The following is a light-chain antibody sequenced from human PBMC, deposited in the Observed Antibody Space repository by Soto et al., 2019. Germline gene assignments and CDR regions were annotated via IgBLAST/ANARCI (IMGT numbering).Light chain of an antibody. J-gene: IGLJ2*01. Sequence: QAVVTQPPAVSGAPGQRVTISCTGSSSNIGAGYNVHWYQQLPGTAPKLLIYVNSNRPSGVPDRFSGSKSGTSASLAMPGLQAEDEADYYCQSYDSSLSGFVVFGGGSKLTVL. V-gene: IGLV1-40*01. CDR3: QSYDSSLSGFVV. CDR2: VNS. CDR1: SSNIGAGYN.